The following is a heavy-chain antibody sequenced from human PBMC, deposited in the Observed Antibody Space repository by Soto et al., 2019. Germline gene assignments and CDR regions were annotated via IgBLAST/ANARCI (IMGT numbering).Heavy chain of an antibody. CDR3: ARSALYDYVWGSYRHPDY. D-gene: IGHD3-16*02. Sequence: ASAKVSCTASGYTFTSYGISWVRQVPGQGLEWMGWISAYNGNTNYAQKLQGRVTMTTDTSTSTAYMELRSLRSDDTAVYYCARSALYDYVWGSYRHPDYWGQGTLVTVSS. CDR1: GYTFTSYG. J-gene: IGHJ4*02. V-gene: IGHV1-18*01. CDR2: ISAYNGNT.